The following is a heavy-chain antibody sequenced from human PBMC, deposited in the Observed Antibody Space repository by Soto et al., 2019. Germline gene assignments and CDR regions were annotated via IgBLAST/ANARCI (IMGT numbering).Heavy chain of an antibody. D-gene: IGHD1-26*01. CDR2: ISYDSTKT. CDR1: GFTFNSYG. J-gene: IGHJ6*02. V-gene: IGHV3-30*03. CDR3: ARTRSAWSDFHYYSLDV. Sequence: GGSLRLSCAASGFTFNSYGMHWVRQGPGNGLEWVAFISYDSTKTYYADSVKGRFTISRDNSNSALYVQMNSLTGEDTAVYYCARTRSAWSDFHYYSLDVWGQGTTVTVS.